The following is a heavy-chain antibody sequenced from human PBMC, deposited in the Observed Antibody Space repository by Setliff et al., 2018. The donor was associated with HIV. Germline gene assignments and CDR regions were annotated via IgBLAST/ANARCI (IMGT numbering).Heavy chain of an antibody. D-gene: IGHD3-10*01. V-gene: IGHV3-48*03. CDR2: ISSSGSTI. CDR3: ASTGLLLPRFGASYYYYGMDV. Sequence: LRLSCAASGFTFSSYEMNWVRQAPGKGLEWVSYISSSGSTIYYADSVKGRFTISRDNAKNSLYLQMNSLRAEDTAVYFCASTGLLLPRFGASYYYYGMDVWGQGTTVTAP. CDR1: GFTFSSYE. J-gene: IGHJ6*02.